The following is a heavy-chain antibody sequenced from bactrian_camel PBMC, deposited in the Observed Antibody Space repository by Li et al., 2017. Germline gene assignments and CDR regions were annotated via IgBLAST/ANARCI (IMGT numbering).Heavy chain of an antibody. V-gene: IGHV3S1*01. CDR3: AVDVRSFLDGGDWRCGRRPRRAEFRF. Sequence: HVQLVESGGGSVQAGGFLRLSCHDSGYRFSGNCMAWFRQAPGKEREKIATISTRYGETYYEDSVKGRFTISEDNAKKTVYLSLNNLQPEDTAMYYCAVDVRSFLDGGDWRCGRRPRRAEFRFWGQGTQVTVSS. CDR2: ISTRYGET. CDR1: GYRFSGNC. D-gene: IGHD1*01. J-gene: IGHJ4*01.